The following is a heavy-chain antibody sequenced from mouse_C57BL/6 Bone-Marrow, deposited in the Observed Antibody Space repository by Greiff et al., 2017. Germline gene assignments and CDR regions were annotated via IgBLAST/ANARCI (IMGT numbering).Heavy chain of an antibody. Sequence: QVQLQQSGSELRSPGSSVKLSCKDFDSEVFPTAYMSWVRQKPGHGFEWIGGILPSIGSTIYGEKFEDKATLDADTLSHTAYLELNSLTSEDSAIYYCARPEGSSPGYFDVWGTGTTVTVSS. D-gene: IGHD1-1*01. CDR2: ILPSIGST. CDR3: ARPEGSSPGYFDV. CDR1: DSEVFPTAY. V-gene: IGHV15-2*01. J-gene: IGHJ1*03.